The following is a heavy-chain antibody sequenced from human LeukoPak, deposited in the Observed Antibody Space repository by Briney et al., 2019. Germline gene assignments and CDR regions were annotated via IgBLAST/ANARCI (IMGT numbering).Heavy chain of an antibody. J-gene: IGHJ5*02. CDR2: INPSGGST. V-gene: IGHV1-46*01. CDR1: GYTFTSYY. CDR3: AKNLRVYARIPNWFAP. Sequence: ASVKVSCKASGYTFTSYYMHWVRQAPGQGLEWMGIINPSGGSTSYAQKFQGRVTMTRDTSTSTVYMELSSLRSEDTAVYYCAKNLRVYARIPNWFAPWAKGPLVTVSS. D-gene: IGHD2-8*01.